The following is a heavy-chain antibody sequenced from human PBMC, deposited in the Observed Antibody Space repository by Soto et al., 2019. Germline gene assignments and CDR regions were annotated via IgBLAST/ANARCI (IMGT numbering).Heavy chain of an antibody. CDR2: IIVGSGNT. V-gene: IGHV1-58*01. CDR3: AAGSGFSSGPDY. J-gene: IGHJ4*02. Sequence: SVKVSCKASGFTFTHSAVQWVRQARGQRLEWIGWIIVGSGNTNYAQKFQERVTITRDMSTSTAYMELSSLRSEDTAMYYCAAGSGFSSGPDYWGQGTLVTVSS. D-gene: IGHD6-19*01. CDR1: GFTFTHSA.